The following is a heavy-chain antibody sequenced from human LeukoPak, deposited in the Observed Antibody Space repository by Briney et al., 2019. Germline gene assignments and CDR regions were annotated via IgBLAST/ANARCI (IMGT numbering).Heavy chain of an antibody. CDR1: GGSFIGYH. CDR2: INHRGNT. Sequence: SETLSLTCAVSGGSFIGYHWNWIRQTPGKGLEWIGEINHRGNTNYNPSLESRVIISVDPSKNQFSLRLRSVTVADTAVYYCARGPTTVVTVPYYFDDWGQGTRVTVSS. J-gene: IGHJ4*02. V-gene: IGHV4-34*01. CDR3: ARGPTTVVTVPYYFDD. D-gene: IGHD4-23*01.